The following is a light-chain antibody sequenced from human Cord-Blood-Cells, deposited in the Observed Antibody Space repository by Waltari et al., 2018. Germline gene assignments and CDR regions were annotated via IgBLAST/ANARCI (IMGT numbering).Light chain of an antibody. Sequence: QSALTQPASVSGSPGQSITIPCPGTSSDVGSYNLVSWYQQHRGKAPKLMIYEVSMLPSGVAKCFSASKSCNTAALTICGLRAEDEGDYYCWSYAGSSTFVVFGGGTKLTGL. CDR3: WSYAGSSTFVV. CDR2: EVS. J-gene: IGLJ2*01. CDR1: SSDVGSYNL. V-gene: IGLV2-23*02.